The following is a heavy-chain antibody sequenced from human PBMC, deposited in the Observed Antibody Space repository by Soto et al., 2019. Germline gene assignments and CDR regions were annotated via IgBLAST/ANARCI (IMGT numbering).Heavy chain of an antibody. CDR2: FDLEDGET. CDR1: GYTLTELS. V-gene: IGHV1-24*01. J-gene: IGHJ4*02. D-gene: IGHD2-2*02. CDR3: ATARDIVLVPAAITPGFPY. Sequence: GASVKVSCKVSGYTLTELSMHWVRQAPGKGLDWMGGFDLEDGETIYAQKFQGRATMTEDTSTDTAYMELSSLRSEDTAVYYCATARDIVLVPAAITPGFPYWGQGTLVTVSS.